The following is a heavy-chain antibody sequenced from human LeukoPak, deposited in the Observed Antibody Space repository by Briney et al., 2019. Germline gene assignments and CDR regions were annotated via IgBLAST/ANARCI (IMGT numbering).Heavy chain of an antibody. CDR1: GGSISSGSYY. Sequence: TLSLTCTVSGGSISSGSYYWSWIRQPAGKGLEWIGRIYTSGSTNYNPSLKSRVTISVDTSKNQFSLKLSSVTTADTAVYYCAGSRLMTNRPLEYAFDIWGQGTVVTVSS. CDR3: AGSRLMTNRPLEYAFDI. D-gene: IGHD2-8*01. V-gene: IGHV4-61*02. J-gene: IGHJ3*02. CDR2: IYTSGST.